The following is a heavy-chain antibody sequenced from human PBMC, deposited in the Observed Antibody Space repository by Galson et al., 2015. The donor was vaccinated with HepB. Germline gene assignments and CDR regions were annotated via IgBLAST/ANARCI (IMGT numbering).Heavy chain of an antibody. CDR2: IIPIFGTA. Sequence: SVKVSCKASGGTFSSYAISWVRQAPGQGLEWMGGIIPIFGTANYAQKFQGRVTITADESMSTAYMELSSLRSEDTAVYYCARAQNRHQDSGYRRAVAGYYYGMDVWGQGTTVTVSS. CDR3: ARAQNRHQDSGYRRAVAGYYYGMDV. D-gene: IGHD6-19*01. CDR1: GGTFSSYA. J-gene: IGHJ6*02. V-gene: IGHV1-69*13.